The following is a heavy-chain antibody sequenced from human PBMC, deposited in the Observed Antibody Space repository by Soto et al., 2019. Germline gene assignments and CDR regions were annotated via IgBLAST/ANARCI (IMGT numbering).Heavy chain of an antibody. Sequence: SETLSLTCAISGDSVSSDTASWNWIRQSPSRGLEWLGRTYFRSKWYNDYAVSVKSRIIINPDTSNNQFSLQLNSVTPEDTAVYFCAKGDNLGPKTGYAFDPWGQGIMVTVSS. J-gene: IGHJ5*02. V-gene: IGHV6-1*01. CDR1: GDSVSSDTAS. CDR3: AKGDNLGPKTGYAFDP. CDR2: TYFRSKWYN. D-gene: IGHD5-12*01.